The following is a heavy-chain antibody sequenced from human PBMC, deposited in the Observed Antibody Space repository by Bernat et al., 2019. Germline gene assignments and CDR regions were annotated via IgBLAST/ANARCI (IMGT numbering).Heavy chain of an antibody. CDR3: ARGLVAKMVQGVIISALFDP. CDR1: GGSFSGYY. Sequence: QVQLQQWGAGLLKPSETLSLTCAVYGGSFSGYYWSWIRQPPGKGLEWIGEINHSGSTNYNPSLKSRVTISVDTSKNQFYLKLSSVTAADTAVYYCARGLVAKMVQGVIISALFDPWGQGTLVPVSS. J-gene: IGHJ5*02. CDR2: INHSGST. D-gene: IGHD3-10*01. V-gene: IGHV4-34*01.